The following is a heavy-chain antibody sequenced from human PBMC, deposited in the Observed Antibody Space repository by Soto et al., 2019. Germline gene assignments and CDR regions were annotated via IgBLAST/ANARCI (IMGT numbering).Heavy chain of an antibody. Sequence: QVQLVESGGGVVQPGRSLRLSCVASGFTFSNYAIHWVRQAPGKGLEWVTVISYDGSNKYYADSAKGRFTISRDNSKNTVHLQMDSLRAEDTAVYYCARVPCAGSYCPYFDHWGQGTLVTVSS. CDR3: ARVPCAGSYCPYFDH. CDR1: GFTFSNYA. CDR2: ISYDGSNK. J-gene: IGHJ4*02. V-gene: IGHV3-30-3*01. D-gene: IGHD3-10*02.